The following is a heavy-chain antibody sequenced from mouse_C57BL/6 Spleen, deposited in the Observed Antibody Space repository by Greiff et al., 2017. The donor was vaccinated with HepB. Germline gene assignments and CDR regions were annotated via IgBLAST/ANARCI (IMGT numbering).Heavy chain of an antibody. CDR3: ARGGFFTTVVATNWYFDV. V-gene: IGHV5-6*01. Sequence: EVQLQESGGDLVKPGGSLKLSCAASGFTFSSYGMSWVRQTPDKRLEWVATISSGGSYTYYPDSVKGRFTISRDNAKNTLYLQMSSLKSEDTAMYYCARGGFFTTVVATNWYFDVWGTGTTVTVSS. CDR2: ISSGGSYT. D-gene: IGHD1-1*01. J-gene: IGHJ1*03. CDR1: GFTFSSYG.